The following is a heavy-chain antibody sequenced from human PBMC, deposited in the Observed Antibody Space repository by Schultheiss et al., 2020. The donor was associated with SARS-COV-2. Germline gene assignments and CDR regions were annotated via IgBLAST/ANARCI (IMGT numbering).Heavy chain of an antibody. CDR1: GFTFSDYY. CDR3: AREMIGMDV. D-gene: IGHD3-16*01. J-gene: IGHJ6*02. Sequence: GGSLRLSCAASGFTFSDYYMSWIRQAPGKGLEWVSYSSSSSSDTNYADSVKGRFTISRDNAKNSLYLQMNSLRAEDTAVYYCAREMIGMDVWGQGTTVTVSS. CDR2: SSSSSSDT. V-gene: IGHV3-11*06.